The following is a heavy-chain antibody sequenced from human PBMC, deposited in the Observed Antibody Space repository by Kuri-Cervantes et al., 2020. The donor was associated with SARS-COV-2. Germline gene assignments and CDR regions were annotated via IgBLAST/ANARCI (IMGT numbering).Heavy chain of an antibody. Sequence: GESLKISCAASGFTFRNYAMSWVRQAPGKGLEYVSSISAGGDGAYYVDSVKGRFTISRDNSKNTLYLQMNSLRAEDTAVYYCAKTTVVTFPFDYWGQGTLVTVSS. D-gene: IGHD4-23*01. CDR2: ISAGGDGA. V-gene: IGHV3-23*01. J-gene: IGHJ4*02. CDR1: GFTFRNYA. CDR3: AKTTVVTFPFDY.